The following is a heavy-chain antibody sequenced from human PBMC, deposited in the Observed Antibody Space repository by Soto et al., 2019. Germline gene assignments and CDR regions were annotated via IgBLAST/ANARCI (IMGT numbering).Heavy chain of an antibody. CDR1: CFIFTRYS. Sequence: SLRLSCASSCFIFTRYSMNCLRHAPGKGLEWVSSISSTTNYIYYGDSMKGRFTISRDNAKNSLYLEMNSLRAEDTAVYYCARESEDLTSNFDYWGQGTLVTVSS. V-gene: IGHV3-21*06. J-gene: IGHJ4*02. CDR2: ISSTTNYI. CDR3: ARESEDLTSNFDY.